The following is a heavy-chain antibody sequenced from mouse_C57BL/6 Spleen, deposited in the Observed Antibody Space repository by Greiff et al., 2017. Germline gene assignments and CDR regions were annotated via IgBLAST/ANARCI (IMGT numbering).Heavy chain of an antibody. Sequence: QVQLQQPGAELVRPGTSVKLSCKASGYTFTSYWMHWVKQRPGQGLEWIGVIDPSDSYTNYNQKFKGKATLTVDTSSSTAYMQLSSLTSEDSAVYYCARFITTGGYYAMDYWGQGTSVTVSS. CDR2: IDPSDSYT. V-gene: IGHV1-59*01. CDR1: GYTFTSYW. J-gene: IGHJ4*01. D-gene: IGHD1-1*01. CDR3: ARFITTGGYYAMDY.